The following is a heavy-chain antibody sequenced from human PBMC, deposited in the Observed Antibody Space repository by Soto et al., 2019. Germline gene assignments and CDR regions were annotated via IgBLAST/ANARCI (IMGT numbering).Heavy chain of an antibody. CDR1: GFTFSSYA. D-gene: IGHD4-17*01. J-gene: IGHJ6*02. Sequence: GGSLRLSCAASGFTFSSYAMHWVRQAPGKGLEWVAVISYDGSNKYYADSVKGRFTISRDNSKNTLYLQMNSLRAEDTAVYYCARDSWVYGDYYYYGMDVWGQGTTVTVSS. CDR2: ISYDGSNK. CDR3: ARDSWVYGDYYYYGMDV. V-gene: IGHV3-30*04.